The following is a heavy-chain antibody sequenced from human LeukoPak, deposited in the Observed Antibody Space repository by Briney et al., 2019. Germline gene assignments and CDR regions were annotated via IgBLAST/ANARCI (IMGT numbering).Heavy chain of an antibody. Sequence: ASVKVSCKASGGTFSSYVISWVRQAPGQGLEWMGRIIPILGIANYAQKFQGRVTITADKSTSTAYMELSSLRSEDTAVYYCARVRTSCGGDCYSAEYFQHWGQGTLVTVSS. D-gene: IGHD2-21*02. CDR1: GGTFSSYV. CDR3: ARVRTSCGGDCYSAEYFQH. J-gene: IGHJ1*01. V-gene: IGHV1-69*04. CDR2: IIPILGIA.